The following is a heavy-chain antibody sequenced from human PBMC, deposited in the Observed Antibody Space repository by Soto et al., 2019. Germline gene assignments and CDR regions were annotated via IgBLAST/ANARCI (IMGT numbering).Heavy chain of an antibody. CDR1: GGTFSSYA. CDR2: IIPIFGTA. CDR3: AMETYYYGSGIYYYYGMDV. J-gene: IGHJ6*02. V-gene: IGHV1-69*13. Sequence: SVKVSCKASGGTFSSYAISWVRQAPGQGLEWMGGIIPIFGTANYAQKFQGRVTITADESTSTAYMELSSLRSEDTAVYYCAMETYYYGSGIYYYYGMDVWGQGTTVTV. D-gene: IGHD3-10*01.